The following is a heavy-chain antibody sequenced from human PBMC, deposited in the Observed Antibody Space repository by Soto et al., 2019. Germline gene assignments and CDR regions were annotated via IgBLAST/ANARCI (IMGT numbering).Heavy chain of an antibody. J-gene: IGHJ3*02. V-gene: IGHV4-59*08. CDR3: ARPHSSSWYAPFDI. CDR1: GDSINSYY. Sequence: QVQLQESGPGLVKPSETLSLTCSVSGDSINSYYWSWIRQPPGKGLEWVGHISPSGSTNYNPSLKGRVTISVDTSKNQFSLTLSSVIAADTAMYYCARPHSSSWYAPFDIWGQGTMVTVSS. CDR2: ISPSGST. D-gene: IGHD6-13*01.